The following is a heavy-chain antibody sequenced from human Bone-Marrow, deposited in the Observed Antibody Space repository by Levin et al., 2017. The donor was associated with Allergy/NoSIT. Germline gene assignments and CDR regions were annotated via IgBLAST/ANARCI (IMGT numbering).Heavy chain of an antibody. CDR2: IYYSGST. D-gene: IGHD1-14*01. CDR1: GGSISSGGYY. V-gene: IGHV4-31*03. J-gene: IGHJ3*02. CDR3: AREVKRSNHAFDI. Sequence: SETLSLTCTVSGGSISSGGYYWSWIRQHPGKGLEWIGYIYYSGSTYYNPSLKSRVTISVDTSKNQFSLKLSSVTAADTAVYYCAREVKRSNHAFDIWGQGTMVTVSS.